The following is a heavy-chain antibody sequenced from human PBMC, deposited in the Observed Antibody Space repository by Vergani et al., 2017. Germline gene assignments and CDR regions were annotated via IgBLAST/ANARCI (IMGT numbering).Heavy chain of an antibody. J-gene: IGHJ3*02. CDR1: GGPISSGGYS. V-gene: IGHV4-30-2*01. CDR3: AREASGSYYGHAFDI. D-gene: IGHD1-26*01. CDR2: IYHSGST. Sequence: QLQLQESGSGLVKPSQTLSLTCAVSGGPISSGGYSWSWIRQPTGKGLEWIGYIYHSGSTYYNPSLKSRVTISVDRSKNQFSLKLSSVTAADTAVYYCAREASGSYYGHAFDIWGQGTMVTVSS.